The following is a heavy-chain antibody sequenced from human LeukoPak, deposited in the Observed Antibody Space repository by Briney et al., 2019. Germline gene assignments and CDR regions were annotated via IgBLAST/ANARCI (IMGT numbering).Heavy chain of an antibody. Sequence: SETLSLTCAVYGGSFSGYYWSWIRQPPGKGLEWIGEINHSGSTNYNPSLKSRVTISVDTSKNQFSLKLSSVTAADTAVYYCAAEYGSGSILDYWGQGTLVTVSS. J-gene: IGHJ4*02. D-gene: IGHD3-10*01. CDR2: INHSGST. CDR1: GGSFSGYY. V-gene: IGHV4-34*01. CDR3: AAEYGSGSILDY.